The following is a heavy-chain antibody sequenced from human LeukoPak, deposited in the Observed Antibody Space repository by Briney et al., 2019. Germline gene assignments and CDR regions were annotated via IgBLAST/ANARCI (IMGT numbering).Heavy chain of an antibody. CDR2: ISSSSSYI. Sequence: PGGSLRLSCAASGFIVSSNYMSWVRQAPGKGLEWVSSISSSSSYIYYADSVKGRFTISRDNAKNSLYLQMNSLRAEDTAVYYCARDSADGPRHGMDVWGQGTTVTVSS. CDR3: ARDSADGPRHGMDV. CDR1: GFIVSSNY. J-gene: IGHJ6*02. V-gene: IGHV3-21*01.